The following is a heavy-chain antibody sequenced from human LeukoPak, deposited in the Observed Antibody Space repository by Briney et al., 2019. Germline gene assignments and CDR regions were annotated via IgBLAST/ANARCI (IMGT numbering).Heavy chain of an antibody. J-gene: IGHJ4*02. V-gene: IGHV3-7*01. CDR2: IKQDGSEK. Sequence: TGGSLRLPCAASGFTFSSYWMSWVRQAPGKGLEWVANIKQDGSEKYYVDSVKGRFTISRDNAKNSLYLQMNSLRAEDTAVYYCARGSVVGASKSVFDYWGQGTLVTVSS. CDR3: ARGSVVGASKSVFDY. D-gene: IGHD1-26*01. CDR1: GFTFSSYW.